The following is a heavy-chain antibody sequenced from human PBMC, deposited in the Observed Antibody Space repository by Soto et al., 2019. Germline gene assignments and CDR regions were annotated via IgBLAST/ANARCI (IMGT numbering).Heavy chain of an antibody. V-gene: IGHV3-66*01. D-gene: IGHD5-12*01. CDR2: IYSGGST. CDR3: ATLGSGYDYRAFDI. CDR1: GFTVSSNY. Sequence: EVQLVESGGGLVQPGGSLRLSCAASGFTVSSNYMSWVRQAPGKGLEWVSVIYSGGSTYYADPVKGRFTISRDNSKNTLYLQMNSLRAEDTAVYYCATLGSGYDYRAFDIWGQGTMVTVSS. J-gene: IGHJ3*02.